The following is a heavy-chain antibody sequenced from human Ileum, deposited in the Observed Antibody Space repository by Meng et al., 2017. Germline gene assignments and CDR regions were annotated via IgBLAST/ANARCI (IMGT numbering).Heavy chain of an antibody. CDR3: ARGGTAYFDY. CDR1: GGSISSGGYY. J-gene: IGHJ4*02. D-gene: IGHD1-1*01. CDR2: IYDSGST. Sequence: QVQLQESGPGLVKPSQTLSLTCTVSGGSISSGGYYWSWIRQHPEKGLEWIGYIYDSGSTYYNPSLKSRIAISGDTSKNQFSLNLSSVTAADTAVYYCARGGTAYFDYWGQGTLVTVSS. V-gene: IGHV4-31*03.